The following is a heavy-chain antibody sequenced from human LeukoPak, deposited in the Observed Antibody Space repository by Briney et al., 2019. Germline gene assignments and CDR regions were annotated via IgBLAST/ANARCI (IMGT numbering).Heavy chain of an antibody. CDR2: IYYSGST. Sequence: PSETLSLTCTVSGGSISSYYWSWIRQPPGKGLEWIGYIYYSGSTNYNPSLKSRVTISVDTSKNQFSLKLSSVTAADTAVYYCARQTGYYDSSGYHKPSNLDYWGQGTLVTVSS. V-gene: IGHV4-59*08. J-gene: IGHJ4*02. CDR1: GGSISSYY. D-gene: IGHD3-22*01. CDR3: ARQTGYYDSSGYHKPSNLDY.